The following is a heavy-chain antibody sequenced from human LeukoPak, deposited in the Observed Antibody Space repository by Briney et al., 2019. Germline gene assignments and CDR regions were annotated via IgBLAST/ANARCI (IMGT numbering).Heavy chain of an antibody. CDR2: IYSGGST. CDR3: AKQWLVVGYFDY. V-gene: IGHV3-53*01. CDR1: GFTVSSNY. Sequence: GGSLRLSCAASGFTVSSNYMSWVRQAPGKGLEWVSVIYSGGSTYYADSVKGRFTISRDNSKNTLYLQMNSLRAEDTAVYYCAKQWLVVGYFDYWGQGTLVTVSS. D-gene: IGHD6-19*01. J-gene: IGHJ4*02.